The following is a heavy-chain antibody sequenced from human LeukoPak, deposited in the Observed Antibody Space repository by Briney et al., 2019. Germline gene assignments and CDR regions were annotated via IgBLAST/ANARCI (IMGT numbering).Heavy chain of an antibody. CDR2: VSGSAGST. J-gene: IGHJ6*03. Sequence: TGGSLRLSCAASGFTFSSYAMSWVRQAPGKGLEWVSAVSGSAGSTYYADSVKGRFTISRDNSKNTLYLQMNSPRAEDTAVYYCAVSFYYYYMDVWGKGTTVTVSS. V-gene: IGHV3-23*01. CDR3: AVSFYYYYMDV. D-gene: IGHD1-7*01. CDR1: GFTFSSYA.